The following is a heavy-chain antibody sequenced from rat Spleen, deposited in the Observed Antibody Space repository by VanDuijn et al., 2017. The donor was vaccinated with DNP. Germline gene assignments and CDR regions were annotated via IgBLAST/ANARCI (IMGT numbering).Heavy chain of an antibody. J-gene: IGHJ4*01. CDR2: INTGGTNT. CDR1: GFTFNKYG. D-gene: IGHD1-12*01. Sequence: EVQLVESGGGLVQPGRSLKLSCAASGFTFNKYGMAWVRQTPTKGLEWVASINTGGTNTYYRDSVKGRFSLSRDNAKSTLYLQVNSLRSEDTATYYCARHRTIMPYYYVMDAWGQGASVTVSS. CDR3: ARHRTIMPYYYVMDA. V-gene: IGHV5S13*01.